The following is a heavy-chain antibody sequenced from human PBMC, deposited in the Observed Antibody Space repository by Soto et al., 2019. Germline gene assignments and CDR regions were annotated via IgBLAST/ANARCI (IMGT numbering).Heavy chain of an antibody. CDR3: AKDFKVSGSYYGSLNYSYGMDV. Sequence: QVHLVESGGGVVQPGRSLRLSCAASGFTFSSYGMHWVRQAPGKGLEWVAIISYDGSLKYYADSVKGRFTISRDNSKSALDLQRNSLRPEDTAVYYCAKDFKVSGSYYGSLNYSYGMDVWGQGNTVTVS. D-gene: IGHD3-10*01. J-gene: IGHJ6*02. CDR2: ISYDGSLK. V-gene: IGHV3-30*18. CDR1: GFTFSSYG.